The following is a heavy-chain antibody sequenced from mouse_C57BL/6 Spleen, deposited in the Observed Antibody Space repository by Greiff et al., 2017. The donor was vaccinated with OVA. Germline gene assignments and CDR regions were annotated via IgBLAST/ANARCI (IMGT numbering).Heavy chain of an antibody. V-gene: IGHV1-53*01. CDR1: GYTFTSYW. J-gene: IGHJ4*01. CDR3: ARFLDYYGSSSFYAMDY. D-gene: IGHD1-1*01. Sequence: VQLQQPGTELVKPGASLKLSCTASGYTFTSYWMHWVQQRPGQGLEWIGNINPSNGGTNYNEKFKSKATLTVDKSSSTAYMQLSSLTSEDSAVYYCARFLDYYGSSSFYAMDYWGQGTSVTVSS. CDR2: INPSNGGT.